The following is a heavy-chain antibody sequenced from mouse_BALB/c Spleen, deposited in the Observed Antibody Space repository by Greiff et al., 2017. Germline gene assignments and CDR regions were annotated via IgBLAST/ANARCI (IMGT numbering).Heavy chain of an antibody. CDR3: ARGELGRDAMDY. CDR1: GFTFSSYA. V-gene: IGHV5-6-5*01. D-gene: IGHD4-1*01. CDR2: ISSGGST. J-gene: IGHJ4*01. Sequence: EVQRVESGGGLVKPGGSLKLSCAASGFTFSSYAMSWVRQTPEKRLEWVASISSGGSTYYPDSVKGRFTISRDNARNILYLQMSSLRSEDTAMYYCARGELGRDAMDYWGQGTSVTVSS.